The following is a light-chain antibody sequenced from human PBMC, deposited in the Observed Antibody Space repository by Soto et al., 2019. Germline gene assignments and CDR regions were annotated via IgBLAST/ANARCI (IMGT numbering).Light chain of an antibody. V-gene: IGKV3-20*01. CDR1: QIISSTY. CDR2: GAS. J-gene: IGKJ4*01. Sequence: DIVLTQSPGTLSLSPGERATLSCRASQIISSTYLGWYQQIPGQAPRLLISGASGRATGTPDRFSGSASGTDFTLTISRLEPEDFAVYYCQQYGSSPLTFGGGTKVEIK. CDR3: QQYGSSPLT.